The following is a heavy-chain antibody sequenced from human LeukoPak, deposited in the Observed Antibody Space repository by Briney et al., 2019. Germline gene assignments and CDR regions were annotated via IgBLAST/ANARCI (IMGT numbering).Heavy chain of an antibody. V-gene: IGHV1-2*02. CDR1: GYTFTGYY. Sequence: GASVKLSCKASGYTFTGYYMHWVRLAPGQGLEWMGWISPNSGDTDIAQKFQGRVTMTRDTSIATSYMEVDSLTSDDTAVYYCARESACGTTNCLAPADWLDPWGQGALVIVSS. CDR3: ARESACGTTNCLAPADWLDP. J-gene: IGHJ5*02. D-gene: IGHD2-2*01. CDR2: ISPNSGDT.